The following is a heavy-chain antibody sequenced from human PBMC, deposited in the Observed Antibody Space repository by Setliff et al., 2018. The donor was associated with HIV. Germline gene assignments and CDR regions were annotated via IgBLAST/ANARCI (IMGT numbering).Heavy chain of an antibody. V-gene: IGHV4-31*03. J-gene: IGHJ4*02. D-gene: IGHD3-10*01. CDR3: ARGWFGGYYFDY. Sequence: PSETLSLTCTVSGGSISSGGYYWSWIRQHPGKGLEWIGEINHSGSTNYNPSLKSRVTISVDTSKNQFSLKLSFVTAADTAVYYCARGWFGGYYFDYWGQGTLVTVSS. CDR1: GGSISSGGYY. CDR2: INHSGST.